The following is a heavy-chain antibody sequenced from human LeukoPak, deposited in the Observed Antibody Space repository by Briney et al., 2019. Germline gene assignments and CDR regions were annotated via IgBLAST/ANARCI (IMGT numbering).Heavy chain of an antibody. V-gene: IGHV4-39*01. CDR2: IYYSGST. J-gene: IGHJ3*02. Sequence: SETLSLTCTVSGGSISSGSYYWGWIRQAPGKGLEWIGSIYYSGSTYQNPSLKSRVIISVDTSKNQFSLKLSSVTAADTAVYYCARPGGHYYDSKGNAFDIWGQGTMVTVSS. CDR3: ARPGGHYYDSKGNAFDI. D-gene: IGHD3-22*01. CDR1: GGSISSGSYY.